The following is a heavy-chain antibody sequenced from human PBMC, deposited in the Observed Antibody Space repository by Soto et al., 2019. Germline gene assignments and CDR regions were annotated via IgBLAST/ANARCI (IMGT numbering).Heavy chain of an antibody. Sequence: ASVKVSCKTSGGTFSSYSFTWVRQAPGQGLEWMGEIIPILNTANFAQKLQSRVTITADEPTSTVYMDLSSLSPDAPAFYNLAILDYGCTYGFYYYGLDVWGQGTTVTVSS. J-gene: IGHJ6*02. CDR3: AILDYGCTYGFYYYGLDV. CDR2: IIPILNTA. D-gene: IGHD3-10*01. CDR1: GGTFSSYS. V-gene: IGHV1-69*13.